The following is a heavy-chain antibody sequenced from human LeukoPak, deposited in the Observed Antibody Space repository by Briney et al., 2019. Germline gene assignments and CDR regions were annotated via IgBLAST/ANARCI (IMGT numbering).Heavy chain of an antibody. V-gene: IGHV7-4-1*02. CDR1: GYTFTNYT. D-gene: IGHD2-2*01. CDR3: ARDKYCSRTSCYFTGMDV. CDR2: INTNTGNP. J-gene: IGHJ6*02. Sequence: GASVKVSCKASGYTFTNYTLNWVRQAPGQGLEWMGWINTNTGNPTYAQGFTGRFVFSLDTSVSTAYLQISSLKAEDTAVYYCARDKYCSRTSCYFTGMDVWGQGTTVTVSS.